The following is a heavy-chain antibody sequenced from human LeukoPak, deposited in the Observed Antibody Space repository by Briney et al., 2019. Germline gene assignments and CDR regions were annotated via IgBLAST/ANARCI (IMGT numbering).Heavy chain of an antibody. D-gene: IGHD1-20*01. Sequence: LSLTCAVYGGSFSDYYMSWIRQAPGKGLEWVSYISSSGSTIYYADSVKGRFTISRDNAKNSLYLQMNSLRAEDTAVYYCARVSGSVDYWGQGTLVTVSS. J-gene: IGHJ4*02. CDR2: ISSSGSTI. CDR3: ARVSGSVDY. V-gene: IGHV3-11*01. CDR1: GGSFSDYY.